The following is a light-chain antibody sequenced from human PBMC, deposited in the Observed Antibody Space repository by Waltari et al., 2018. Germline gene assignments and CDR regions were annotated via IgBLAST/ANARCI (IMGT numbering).Light chain of an antibody. CDR2: GAS. J-gene: IGKJ1*01. V-gene: IGKV3-15*01. Sequence: EIVMTQSPATLSVSPGERATLSCRASQSVSSNLAWYQQKPGPAHRLLIHGASTRATGIPARFSGSGSGTEFTLTISSLQSEDFAVYYCQQYNNWPPGAFGQGTKVEIK. CDR1: QSVSSN. CDR3: QQYNNWPPGA.